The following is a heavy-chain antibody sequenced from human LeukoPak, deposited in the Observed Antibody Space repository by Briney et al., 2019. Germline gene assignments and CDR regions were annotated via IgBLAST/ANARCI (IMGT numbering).Heavy chain of an antibody. J-gene: IGHJ5*02. Sequence: PSETLSLTCTVSGGSISSYYWSWIRQPAGKGLEWIGRIYTSGSTNYNPSLKSRVTMSVDTSKNQFSLKLSSVTAADTAVYYCARELDDILTGYISNWFDPWGQGTLVTVSS. V-gene: IGHV4-4*07. CDR1: GGSISSYY. D-gene: IGHD3-9*01. CDR3: ARELDDILTGYISNWFDP. CDR2: IYTSGST.